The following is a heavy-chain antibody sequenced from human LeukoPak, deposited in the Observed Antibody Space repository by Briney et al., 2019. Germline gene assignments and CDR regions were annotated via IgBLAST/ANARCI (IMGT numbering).Heavy chain of an antibody. CDR2: INHSGST. V-gene: IGHV4-34*01. D-gene: IGHD3-10*01. Sequence: SETLSLTCAVYGGSFSGYHWSWIRQPPGKGLEWIGEINHSGSTNYNPSLKSRVTISVDTSKNQFSLKLSSVTAADTAVYYCARGELLLDYWGQGTLVTVSS. CDR3: ARGELLLDY. J-gene: IGHJ4*02. CDR1: GGSFSGYH.